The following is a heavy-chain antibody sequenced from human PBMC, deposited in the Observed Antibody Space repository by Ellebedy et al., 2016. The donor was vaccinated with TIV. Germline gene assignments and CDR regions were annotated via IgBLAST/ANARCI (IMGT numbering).Heavy chain of an antibody. J-gene: IGHJ4*02. V-gene: IGHV1-24*01. CDR3: ATDLSGYVLFDY. Sequence: ASVKVSXXVSGYTLTELSMHWVRQAPGKGLEWMGGFDPEDGETIYAQKFQGRVTMTEDTSTDTAYMELSSLRSEDTAVYYCATDLSGYVLFDYWGQGTLVTVSS. CDR2: FDPEDGET. D-gene: IGHD5-12*01. CDR1: GYTLTELS.